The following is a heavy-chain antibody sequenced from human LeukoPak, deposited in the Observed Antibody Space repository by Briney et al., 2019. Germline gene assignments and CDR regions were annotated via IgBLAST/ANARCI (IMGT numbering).Heavy chain of an antibody. CDR1: GGAFSGYY. D-gene: IGHD2/OR15-2a*01. J-gene: IGHJ4*02. CDR3: ARNFQYFDLPDY. Sequence: SETLSLTCAVYGGAFSGYYWSWIRQPPGKGLEWIGEINHSGSTYYNPSLKSRVTISVDTSKNQFSLKLISVTAADTAVYYCARNFQYFDLPDYWGQGTLVTVSS. V-gene: IGHV4-34*01. CDR2: INHSGST.